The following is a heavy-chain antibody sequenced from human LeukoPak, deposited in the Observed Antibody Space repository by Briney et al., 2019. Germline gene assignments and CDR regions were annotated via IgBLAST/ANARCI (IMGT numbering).Heavy chain of an antibody. Sequence: GRSLRLSCAASGFTFSSYGIHCVRQAPGKGLEWVAVISYDVSNKYYAHSVKGRFTISRENSKNTLYLQMNSLRAEDTAVYYCAMGEVVIDDSGDYWGQGTLVTVSS. V-gene: IGHV3-30*03. CDR3: AMGEVVIDDSGDY. CDR1: GFTFSSYG. D-gene: IGHD4-23*01. CDR2: ISYDVSNK. J-gene: IGHJ4*02.